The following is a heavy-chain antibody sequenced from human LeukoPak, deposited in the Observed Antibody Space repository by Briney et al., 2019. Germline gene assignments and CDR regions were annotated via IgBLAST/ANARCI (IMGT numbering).Heavy chain of an antibody. D-gene: IGHD6-6*01. CDR1: GGTFSSYA. CDR3: ARGRSSSSPYYYGMDV. CDR2: IIPIFGTA. Sequence: SVKVSCKASGGTFSSYAISWVRQAPGQGLEWMGGIIPIFGTANYAQKFQGRVTITADESTSTAYMELSSLRSEDTAVYYCARGRSSSSPYYYGMDVWGQGTTVTVSS. V-gene: IGHV1-69*01. J-gene: IGHJ6*02.